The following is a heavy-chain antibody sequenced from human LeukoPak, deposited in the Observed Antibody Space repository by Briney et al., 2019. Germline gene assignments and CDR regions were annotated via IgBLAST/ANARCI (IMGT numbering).Heavy chain of an antibody. J-gene: IGHJ5*02. CDR1: GFTFSSYG. CDR3: AKSDWFDP. V-gene: IGHV3-30*18. CDR2: ISHDGSNK. Sequence: PGRSLRLSCAASGFTFSSYGMHWVRQAPGKGLEWVAVISHDGSNKYYADSVKGRFTISRDNSKNTLYLQMNSLRAEDTAVYYCAKSDWFDPWGQGTLVTVSS.